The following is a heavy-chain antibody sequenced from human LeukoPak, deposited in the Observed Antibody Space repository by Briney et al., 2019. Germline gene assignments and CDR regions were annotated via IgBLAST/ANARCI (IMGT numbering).Heavy chain of an antibody. Sequence: GGSLRLSCAASGFTFDDYAMHWVQQAPRKGLAWVSGISWNSGSIGYADSVKGRFTISRDNAKNSLYLQMNSLRAEDTAFYYCAKGGGSGIYYNPYFHYWGQGTLVTVSS. D-gene: IGHD3-10*01. J-gene: IGHJ4*02. CDR3: AKGGGSGIYYNPYFHY. CDR2: ISWNSGSI. CDR1: GFTFDDYA. V-gene: IGHV3-9*01.